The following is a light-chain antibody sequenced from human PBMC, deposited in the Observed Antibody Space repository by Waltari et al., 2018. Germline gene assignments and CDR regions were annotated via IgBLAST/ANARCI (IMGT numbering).Light chain of an antibody. V-gene: IGKV3-20*01. J-gene: IGKJ1*01. CDR3: QLYGSSPPWT. Sequence: EIVLTQSPGTLSLAPGVRATLSCRASQSVKSGYLAWFQQKPGQAPRLLIYGASTRATGIPDRFSGTGSGTDFTLTISRLEPEDFAVYFCQLYGSSPPWTFGQGTKVEV. CDR1: QSVKSGY. CDR2: GAS.